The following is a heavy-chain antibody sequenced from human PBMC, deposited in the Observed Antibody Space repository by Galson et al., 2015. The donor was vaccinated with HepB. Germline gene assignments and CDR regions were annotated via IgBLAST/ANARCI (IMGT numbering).Heavy chain of an antibody. V-gene: IGHV2-5*02. CDR2: IYWDDDK. J-gene: IGHJ3*02. D-gene: IGHD3-10*01. CDR1: GFSLSTSGVG. Sequence: PALVKPTQTLTLTCTFSGFSLSTSGVGVGWIRQPPGKALEWLALIYWDDDKRYSPSLKSRVSITKDTSKNQVVLTMTNMDPVDTATYYCAHRVTGSDAFDIWGQGTMVTVSS. CDR3: AHRVTGSDAFDI.